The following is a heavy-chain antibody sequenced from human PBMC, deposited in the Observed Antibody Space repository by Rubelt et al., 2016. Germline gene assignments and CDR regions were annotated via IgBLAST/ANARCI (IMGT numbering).Heavy chain of an antibody. CDR3: ARSCIGCACDVPGAFDI. CDR2: INHSGST. Sequence: QVQLQQWGAGLLKPSETLSLTCAVYGGSFSGYYWSWIRQAPGKGLEWIGEINHSGSTNYNPSLKSRVAISVDTSKNQFSLKLTSVTAVDTAVYFCARSCIGCACDVPGAFDIWGRGTMVTVSS. CDR1: GGSFSGYY. V-gene: IGHV4-34*01. D-gene: IGHD2-8*02. J-gene: IGHJ3*02.